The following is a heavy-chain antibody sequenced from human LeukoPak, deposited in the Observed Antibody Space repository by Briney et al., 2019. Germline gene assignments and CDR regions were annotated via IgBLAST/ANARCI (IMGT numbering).Heavy chain of an antibody. V-gene: IGHV1-2*06. J-gene: IGHJ4*02. CDR2: INPNSGGT. CDR1: GYTFTGYY. Sequence: ASVKVSCKASGYTFTGYYMHWVRQAPGQGLEWMGRINPNSGGTNYAQKFQGRVTMTRDTSISTAYMELSSLRSEDTAVYYCARAQAIAARHFDYWGQGTLVTVSS. D-gene: IGHD6-6*01. CDR3: ARAQAIAARHFDY.